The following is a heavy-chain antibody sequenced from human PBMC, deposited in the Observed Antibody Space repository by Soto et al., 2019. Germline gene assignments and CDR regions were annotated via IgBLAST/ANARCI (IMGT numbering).Heavy chain of an antibody. CDR2: IRNKANSYTT. Sequence: EVQLVESGGGLVQPGGSQRLSCAASGFTFSDHYMEWVRQAPGKGLEWVGRIRNKANSYTTDYAASVKGRFTISRDDSKDSLYLQMNSLKTEDTAIYYCARDSGKGAYFDYWGHGTLATVSS. D-gene: IGHD1-26*01. CDR3: ARDSGKGAYFDY. V-gene: IGHV3-72*01. J-gene: IGHJ4*01. CDR1: GFTFSDHY.